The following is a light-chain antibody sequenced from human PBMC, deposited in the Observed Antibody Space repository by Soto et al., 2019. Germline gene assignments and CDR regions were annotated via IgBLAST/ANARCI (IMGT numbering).Light chain of an antibody. CDR2: XVS. V-gene: IGLV2-14*03. J-gene: IGLJ2*01. CDR3: SSYSKTSPVI. Sequence: QSVLTXXXSXSXSPXXSXXIXXXGTXXXVGAYGYVSWYQQHPGKPPKXXXXXVSDRPSGVSNRFSGSKSGNTASLTISGLEAEDDADYYCSSYSKTSPVIFGGGTKLTVL. CDR1: XXXVGAYGY.